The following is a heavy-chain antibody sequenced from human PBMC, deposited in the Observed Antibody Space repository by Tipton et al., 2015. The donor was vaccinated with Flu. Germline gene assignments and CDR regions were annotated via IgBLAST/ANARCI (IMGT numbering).Heavy chain of an antibody. CDR3: ARAIAGADSL. V-gene: IGHV3-74*01. J-gene: IGHJ4*02. Sequence: SLRLSCAASEFIFSTSWMHWVRQGPGKGLEWVSRINGDGSSTTYADSVKGRFTMSRDNAKDTLYLQMNSLRAEDTAVYYCARAIAGADSLWGQGTLVTVSS. CDR2: INGDGSST. D-gene: IGHD1-26*01. CDR1: EFIFSTSW.